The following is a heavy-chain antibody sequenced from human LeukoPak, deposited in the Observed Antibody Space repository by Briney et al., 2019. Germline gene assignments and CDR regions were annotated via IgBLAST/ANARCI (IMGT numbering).Heavy chain of an antibody. J-gene: IGHJ5*02. CDR1: AFTFSTYG. D-gene: IGHD6-19*01. V-gene: IGHV3-30*02. CDR3: ANDVVGQQWSENR. CDR2: IRDDGSIK. Sequence: PGGSLRLSCAASAFTFSTYGMHWVRQAPGKGLEWVAYIRDDGSIKLYGDSVKGRFTISRDNAKNSLYLQMNSLRAEDTAVYYCANDVVGQQWSENRWGQGTLVTVSS.